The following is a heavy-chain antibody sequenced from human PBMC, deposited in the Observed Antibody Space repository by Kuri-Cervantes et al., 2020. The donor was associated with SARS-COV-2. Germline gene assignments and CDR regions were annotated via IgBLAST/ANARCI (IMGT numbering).Heavy chain of an antibody. J-gene: IGHJ4*02. D-gene: IGHD3-3*01. CDR3: AREIYDFWSGYFDY. V-gene: IGHV3-7*03. Sequence: GGSLRLSCAASGFTFSSYWMSWVRQAPGKGLEWVANIKQDGSEKYYVDSVKGRFTISRDNAKNSLYLQMNSLRAEDTAVYYCAREIYDFWSGYFDYWGQGTLVTVSS. CDR2: IKQDGSEK. CDR1: GFTFSSYW.